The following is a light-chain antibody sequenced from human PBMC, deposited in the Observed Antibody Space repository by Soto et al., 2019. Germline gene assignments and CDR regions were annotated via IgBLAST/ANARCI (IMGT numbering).Light chain of an antibody. V-gene: IGKV3-15*01. J-gene: IGKJ5*01. Sequence: EIVMTQSPATLSVSPGERATLSCRASQSVSSNLAWYQQKPGQAPSLLIYGASTRATGTPARFSGSGSGTEFTLTISGLQSEDFAVYYCQTYDSWPLFGQGTRLEIK. CDR2: GAS. CDR3: QTYDSWPL. CDR1: QSVSSN.